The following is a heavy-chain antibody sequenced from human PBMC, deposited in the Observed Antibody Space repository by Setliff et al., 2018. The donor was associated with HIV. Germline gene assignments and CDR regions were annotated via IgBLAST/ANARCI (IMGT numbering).Heavy chain of an antibody. CDR1: GFTFNNYW. CDR3: ARDGGEIVSLRDWNNPGPHRFDP. Sequence: QPGGSLRLSCAPTGFTFNNYWMSWVRQAPGKGLEWVANINQDGFERSYVDSVKGRFTISRDNAKNSLYLQMNSLRAEDTAVYYCARDGGEIVSLRDWNNPGPHRFDPWGQGTLVTVSS. J-gene: IGHJ5*02. CDR2: INQDGFER. V-gene: IGHV3-7*03. D-gene: IGHD1-1*01.